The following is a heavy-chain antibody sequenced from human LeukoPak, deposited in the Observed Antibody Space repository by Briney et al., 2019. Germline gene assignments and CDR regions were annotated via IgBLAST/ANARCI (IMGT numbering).Heavy chain of an antibody. CDR1: GYTLTELS. CDR3: ASGGYGDYEDYFDY. D-gene: IGHD4-17*01. CDR2: FDPEDGET. V-gene: IGHV1-24*01. Sequence: ASVKVSCKVSGYTLTELSMHWVRQAPGKGLEWMGGFDPEDGETIYAQKFQGRVTMTTDTSTSTAYMELRSLRSDDTAVYYCASGGYGDYEDYFDYWGQGTLVTVSS. J-gene: IGHJ4*02.